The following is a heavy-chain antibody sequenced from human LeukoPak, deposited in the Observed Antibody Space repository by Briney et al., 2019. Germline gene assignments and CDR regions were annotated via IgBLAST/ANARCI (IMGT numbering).Heavy chain of an antibody. D-gene: IGHD3-22*01. V-gene: IGHV4-59*01. CDR1: GGSISNYY. CDR2: IYYSGST. CDR3: ARDSHYYDSSGYERDAFDI. J-gene: IGHJ3*02. Sequence: SETLSLTCTVSGGSISNYYWSWIRQPPGKGLEWIGYIYYSGSTNYNPSLKSRVTMSVDTSKNQFSLKLSSVTAADTAVYYCARDSHYYDSSGYERDAFDIWGQGTMVTVSS.